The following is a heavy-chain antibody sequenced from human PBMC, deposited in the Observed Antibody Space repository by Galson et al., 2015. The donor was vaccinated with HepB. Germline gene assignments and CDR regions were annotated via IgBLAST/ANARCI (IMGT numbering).Heavy chain of an antibody. Sequence: SVKVSCKASGYTFTSYYMHWVRQAPGQGLEWMGIINPSGGSTSYAQKFQGRVTMTRDTSTSTVYMELSSLRSEDTAVYYCARDSGGDFYDILTDNWFDPWSQGTLVTVSS. CDR2: INPSGGST. V-gene: IGHV1-46*03. CDR3: ARDSGGDFYDILTDNWFDP. J-gene: IGHJ5*02. CDR1: GYTFTSYY. D-gene: IGHD3-9*01.